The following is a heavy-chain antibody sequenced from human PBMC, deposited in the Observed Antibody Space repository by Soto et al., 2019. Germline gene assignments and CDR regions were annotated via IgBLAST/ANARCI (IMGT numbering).Heavy chain of an antibody. CDR3: TREPYGIDV. Sequence: EVQLVESGGGLVQPGGSLRLSCAASGFTFSSYSMIWVRQAPGKGLEWVSYISISSSTIYYADSVKGRFTISRDNAKNPLYLQMNSPRDEDTAVYYGTREPYGIDVWGQGTTVTVSS. V-gene: IGHV3-48*02. CDR2: ISISSSTI. J-gene: IGHJ6*02. CDR1: GFTFSSYS.